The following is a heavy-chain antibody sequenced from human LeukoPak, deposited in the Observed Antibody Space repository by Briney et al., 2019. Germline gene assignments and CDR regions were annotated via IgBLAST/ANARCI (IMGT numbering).Heavy chain of an antibody. CDR3: ATKTPGSALTDFDY. CDR1: GYTLTELS. CDR2: FDPEDGET. Sequence: ASVKVSCKVSGYTLTELSMHWVRQAPGKGLEWMGGFDPEDGETIYAQKFQGRVTMTEDTSTDTAYMELSSLRSEDTAVYYCATKTPGSALTDFDYWGQGTLVTVSS. J-gene: IGHJ4*02. V-gene: IGHV1-24*01. D-gene: IGHD3-10*01.